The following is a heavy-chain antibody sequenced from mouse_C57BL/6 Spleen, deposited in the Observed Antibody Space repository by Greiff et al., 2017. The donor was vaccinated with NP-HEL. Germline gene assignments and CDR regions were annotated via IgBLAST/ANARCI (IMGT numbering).Heavy chain of an antibody. D-gene: IGHD3-2*01. V-gene: IGHV5-17*01. CDR3: AREVRQAWFAY. J-gene: IGHJ3*01. CDR1: GFTFSDYG. Sequence: EVQRVESGGGLVKPGGSLKLSCAASGFTFSDYGMHWVRQAPEQGLEWVAYISSGSSTIYYADTVKGRFTISRDNAKNTLFLQMTSLRSEDTAMYYGAREVRQAWFAYWGQGTLVTVSA. CDR2: ISSGSSTI.